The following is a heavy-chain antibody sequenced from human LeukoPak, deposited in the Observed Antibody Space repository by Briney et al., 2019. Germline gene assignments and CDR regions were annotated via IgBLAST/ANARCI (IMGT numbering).Heavy chain of an antibody. CDR3: AKGRYFDLAAAGKDY. D-gene: IGHD6-13*01. CDR1: GFTFDDYA. V-gene: IGHV3-9*01. J-gene: IGHJ4*02. CDR2: ISWNSGSI. Sequence: PGGSQRLSCAASGFTFDDYAMHWVRQAPGKGLEWVSGISWNSGSIGYADSVKGRFTISRDNAKNSLYLQMNSLRAEDTALYYCAKGRYFDLAAAGKDYWGQGTLVTVSS.